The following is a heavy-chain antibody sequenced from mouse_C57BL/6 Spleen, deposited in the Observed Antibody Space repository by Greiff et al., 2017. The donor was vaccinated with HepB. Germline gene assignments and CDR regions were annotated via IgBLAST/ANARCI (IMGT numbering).Heavy chain of an antibody. J-gene: IGHJ2*01. CDR3: ARGVSNSGGYFDY. CDR2: IYPGDGDT. Sequence: QLQQSGPELVKPGASVKISCKASGYAFSSSWMNWVKQRPGKGLEWIGRIYPGDGDTNYNGKFKGKATLTADKSSSTAYMQLSSLTSEDSAVYFCARGVSNSGGYFDYWGQGTTLTVSS. CDR1: GYAFSSSW. D-gene: IGHD2-5*01. V-gene: IGHV1-82*01.